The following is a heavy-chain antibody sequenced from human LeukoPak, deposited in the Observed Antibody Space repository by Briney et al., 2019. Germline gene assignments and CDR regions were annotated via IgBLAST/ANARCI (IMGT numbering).Heavy chain of an antibody. CDR1: GYSFTTYW. Sequence: GESLKISCKGSGYSFTTYWIGWVRQMPGRDLEWMGIIYPGDSDTRYSPSFQGQVTISADKSISTAYLQRSSLKASDTDMYYCARQFRDSSGYYSYYFDYWGQGTLVTVSS. J-gene: IGHJ4*02. CDR2: IYPGDSDT. CDR3: ARQFRDSSGYYSYYFDY. D-gene: IGHD3-22*01. V-gene: IGHV5-51*01.